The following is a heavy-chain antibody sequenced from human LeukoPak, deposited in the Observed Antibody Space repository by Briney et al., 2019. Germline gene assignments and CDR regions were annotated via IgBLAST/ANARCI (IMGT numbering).Heavy chain of an antibody. D-gene: IGHD2-2*01. Sequence: GGSLRLSCAASGFTFSSYGMHWVRQAPGKGLEWVAVIWYDGSNKYYADSVKGRFLISRDNSKKTPYLQMNSLRADDTAVYYCARDLNVVVPAAIGGGAFDYWGQGTLVTVSS. CDR3: ARDLNVVVPAAIGGGAFDY. V-gene: IGHV3-33*01. J-gene: IGHJ4*02. CDR1: GFTFSSYG. CDR2: IWYDGSNK.